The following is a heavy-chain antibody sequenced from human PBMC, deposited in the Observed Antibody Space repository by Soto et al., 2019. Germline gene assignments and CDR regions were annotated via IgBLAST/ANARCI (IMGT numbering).Heavy chain of an antibody. J-gene: IGHJ4*02. CDR1: GDSITSDKW. CDR2: IYHSGST. Sequence: QVQLQESGPGLVKPSGTLSLTCAVSGDSITSDKWWSWIRQPPGKGLQWIGEIYHSGSTKYNPSPKSRVIISVDKPKNQFSLKLSSVTDADTAVYYCARGETQPQRDYWGQGTLVTVSS. V-gene: IGHV4-4*02. D-gene: IGHD6-25*01. CDR3: ARGETQPQRDY.